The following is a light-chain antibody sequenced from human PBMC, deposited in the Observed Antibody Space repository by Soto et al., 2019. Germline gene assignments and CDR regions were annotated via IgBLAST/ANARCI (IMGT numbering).Light chain of an antibody. J-gene: IGKJ4*01. CDR3: QLSYITPPT. Sequence: DIQMTQSHSSLSASVGDRVTITCRASQSISSYLNWYQQKPGKAPKLLIYAASSLQSGVPSRFSGSGSGTDFTLTISSLQPEDFTTYYCQLSYITPPTFGGVGMVDIK. CDR2: AAS. V-gene: IGKV1-39*01. CDR1: QSISSY.